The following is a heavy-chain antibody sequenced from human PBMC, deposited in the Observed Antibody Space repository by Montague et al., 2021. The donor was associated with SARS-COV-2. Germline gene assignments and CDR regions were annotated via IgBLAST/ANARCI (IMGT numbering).Heavy chain of an antibody. D-gene: IGHD6-13*01. V-gene: IGHV4-4*07. CDR1: GGSIGSYY. Sequence: SETLSFTCTVSGGSIGSYYWSWIRQPAGRGLEWIGRIYTSGSTNYNPSLKSRVTMPVDTSKNQFSLKLSSVTAADTAVYYCARVWYSSSWYYFDYWGQGTLVTVSS. J-gene: IGHJ4*02. CDR3: ARVWYSSSWYYFDY. CDR2: IYTSGST.